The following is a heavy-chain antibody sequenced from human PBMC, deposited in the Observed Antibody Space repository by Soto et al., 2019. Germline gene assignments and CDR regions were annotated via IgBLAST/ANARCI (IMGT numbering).Heavy chain of an antibody. CDR3: ARLITMIVVADAFDI. Sequence: GGSLRLSCAASGFTFSSYAMSWVRQAPGKGLEWVSAISGSGGSTYYADSVKGRFTISRDNSKNTLYLQMNSLRAEDTAVYYCARLITMIVVADAFDIWGQGTMVTVSS. J-gene: IGHJ3*02. D-gene: IGHD3-22*01. CDR1: GFTFSSYA. CDR2: ISGSGGST. V-gene: IGHV3-23*01.